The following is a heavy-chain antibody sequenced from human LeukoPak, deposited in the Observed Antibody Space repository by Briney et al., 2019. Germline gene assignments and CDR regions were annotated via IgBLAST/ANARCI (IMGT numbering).Heavy chain of an antibody. D-gene: IGHD3-10*01. Sequence: SETLSLTCTVSGGSISNKYWSWIRQPPGKGLEWIGYIYYSGSTNYNPSLKSRVTILVDTSKNQFSLKLSSVTAADTAVYYCATAYYYGSGNFDYWGQGTLVTVSS. V-gene: IGHV4-59*08. J-gene: IGHJ4*02. CDR2: IYYSGST. CDR1: GGSISNKY. CDR3: ATAYYYGSGNFDY.